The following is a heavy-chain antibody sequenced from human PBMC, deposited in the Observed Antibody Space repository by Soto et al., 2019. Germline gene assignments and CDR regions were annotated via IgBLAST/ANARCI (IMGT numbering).Heavy chain of an antibody. Sequence: PGGSLRLSCAVSGFTSSNVWMNWVRQAPGKGLEWVGRIKSITDGGTTDYAAPVKGRFTISRDDSKNTLFPQMNSLKTEDTAVYYRTTLSSGWPLWGQGALVTVSS. V-gene: IGHV3-15*07. CDR2: IKSITDGGTT. J-gene: IGHJ4*02. CDR1: GFTSSNVW. CDR3: TTLSSGWPL. D-gene: IGHD6-19*01.